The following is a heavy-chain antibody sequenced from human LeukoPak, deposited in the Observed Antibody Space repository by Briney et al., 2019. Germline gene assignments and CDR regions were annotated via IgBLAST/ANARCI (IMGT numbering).Heavy chain of an antibody. CDR1: GGSFSGYY. V-gene: IGHV4-59*08. Sequence: SETLSLTCAVYGGSFSGYYWSWIRQPPGKGLEWIGYIYYSGSTNYNPSLKSRVTISVDTSKNQFSLKLSSVTAADTAVYYCATQRFSSSWYGDYYYYGMDVWGQGTTVTVSS. J-gene: IGHJ6*02. CDR2: IYYSGST. D-gene: IGHD6-13*01. CDR3: ATQRFSSSWYGDYYYYGMDV.